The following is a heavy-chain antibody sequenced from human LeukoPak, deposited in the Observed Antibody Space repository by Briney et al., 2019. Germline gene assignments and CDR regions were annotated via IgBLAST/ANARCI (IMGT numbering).Heavy chain of an antibody. CDR2: IYYSGST. Sequence: SETLSLTCTVSGGSISSYYWSWIRQPPGKGLEWIGYIYYSGSTNYNPSLKSRVTISVDTSKNQFSLKLSPVTAADTAVYYCARGKNGDYTTADYWGQGTLVTVSS. CDR1: GGSISSYY. D-gene: IGHD4-17*01. J-gene: IGHJ4*02. CDR3: ARGKNGDYTTADY. V-gene: IGHV4-59*01.